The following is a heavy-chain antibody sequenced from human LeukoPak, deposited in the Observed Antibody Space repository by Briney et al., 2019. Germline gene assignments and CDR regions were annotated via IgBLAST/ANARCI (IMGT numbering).Heavy chain of an antibody. CDR2: MNPNSGDT. CDR1: GYTFPSYE. Sequence: ASVKVSCKASGYTFPSYEFNWVRPAPGQGLEWLGWMNPNSGDTGYAQRFQGRVSMTRDTSITTAYMELSSLRSDDTAIYYCARNTPNYGDFDFWGQGTLVTVSS. V-gene: IGHV1-8*01. J-gene: IGHJ4*02. CDR3: ARNTPNYGDFDF. D-gene: IGHD4-17*01.